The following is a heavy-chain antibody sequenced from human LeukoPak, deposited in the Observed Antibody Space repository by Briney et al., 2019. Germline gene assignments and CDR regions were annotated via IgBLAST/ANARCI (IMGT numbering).Heavy chain of an antibody. V-gene: IGHV4-39*01. CDR3: ARPLSGSSSWHGDAFDI. Sequence: SDTLSLTCTVSGGSISSSTYYWGWIRQPPGKWLEWIGSIYYSGSTYYNASLKSRVTISADTSKNQFSLKLSSVTAADTAVYYCARPLSGSSSWHGDAFDIWGQGTMVTVSS. D-gene: IGHD6-13*01. CDR1: GGSISSSTYY. CDR2: IYYSGST. J-gene: IGHJ3*02.